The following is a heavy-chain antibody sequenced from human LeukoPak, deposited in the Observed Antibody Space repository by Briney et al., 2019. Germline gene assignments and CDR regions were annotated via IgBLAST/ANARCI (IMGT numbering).Heavy chain of an antibody. CDR3: ARDIAVAGTFFDY. J-gene: IGHJ4*02. CDR2: INPNSGGT. CDR1: GYTFTGYY. D-gene: IGHD6-19*01. Sequence: ASVKVSCKASGYTFTGYYRHWVRQAPGQGLEWMGWINPNSGGTNYAQKFQGRVTMTRDTSISTAYMELSRLRSDDTAVYYCARDIAVAGTFFDYWGQGTLVTVSS. V-gene: IGHV1-2*02.